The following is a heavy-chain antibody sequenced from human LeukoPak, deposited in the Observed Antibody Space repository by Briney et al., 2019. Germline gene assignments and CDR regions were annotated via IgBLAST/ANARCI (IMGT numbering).Heavy chain of an antibody. V-gene: IGHV3-33*08. CDR2: IWNDGSNK. D-gene: IGHD6-13*01. Sequence: PGGSLRLSCAASGFTFSSYAMHWVRQAPGKGLEWVAVIWNDGSNKYYADSVKGRFTISRDNSKNTLYLQMNSLRVEDTAVYFCARVTGSSWYIDYWGQGTLVTVSS. CDR1: GFTFSSYA. J-gene: IGHJ4*02. CDR3: ARVTGSSWYIDY.